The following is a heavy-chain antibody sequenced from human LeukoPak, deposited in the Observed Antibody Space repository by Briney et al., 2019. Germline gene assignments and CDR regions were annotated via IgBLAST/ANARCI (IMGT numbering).Heavy chain of an antibody. CDR1: GGSISSGDYY. Sequence: PSETLSLTCTVSGGSISSGDYYWSWIRQPPGKGLEWIGYIYYSRSTYYNPSLKSRVTISVDTSKNQFSLKLSSVTAADTAVYYCARGGFGELSDNWGQGTLVTVSS. CDR3: ARGGFGELSDN. CDR2: IYYSRST. J-gene: IGHJ4*02. V-gene: IGHV4-30-4*01. D-gene: IGHD3-10*01.